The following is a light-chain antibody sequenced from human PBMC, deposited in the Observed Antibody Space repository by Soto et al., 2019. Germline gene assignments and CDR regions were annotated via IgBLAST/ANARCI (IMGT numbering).Light chain of an antibody. CDR3: QQCSNWPIT. CDR2: EAP. J-gene: IGKJ5*01. V-gene: IGKV3-11*01. CDR1: QGASGY. Sequence: EIVLTQSPATLSLSPGERATLCFRTSQGASGYLAWYKQRPARTPSLLILEAPNRATSIPARFIGSGSGTDFTLTISSLEPEDFAVYYCQQCSNWPITFGQGTRLEIK.